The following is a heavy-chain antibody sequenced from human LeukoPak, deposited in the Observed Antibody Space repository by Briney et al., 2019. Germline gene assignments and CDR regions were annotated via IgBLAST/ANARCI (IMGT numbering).Heavy chain of an antibody. CDR3: ARDTLGEGEDANYAVYYFDY. Sequence: GGSLRLSCAASGFTFRTYLMSWVRQAPGKGLEWVANIKQDGNEKYYVDSVKGRFTISRDNAKNSLDLQMNSLRAEDTAVYYCARDTLGEGEDANYAVYYFDYWGQGTPVTVSS. D-gene: IGHD4/OR15-4a*01. J-gene: IGHJ4*02. V-gene: IGHV3-7*01. CDR2: IKQDGNEK. CDR1: GFTFRTYL.